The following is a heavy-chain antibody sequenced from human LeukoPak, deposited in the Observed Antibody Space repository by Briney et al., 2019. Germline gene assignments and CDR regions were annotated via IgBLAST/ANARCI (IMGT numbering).Heavy chain of an antibody. V-gene: IGHV3-23*01. CDR3: AITGVRHFDS. J-gene: IGHJ4*02. Sequence: GGSLRLSCAASGFTFSSSTMTWVRQAPGQGLDWVSSITSTGGGSTYYADSVKGRFTISRDNSKNTLYLQMNSLRAEDTAVYYCAITGVRHFDSWGQGTLVTVSS. CDR1: GFTFSSST. D-gene: IGHD4-11*01. CDR2: ITSTGGGST.